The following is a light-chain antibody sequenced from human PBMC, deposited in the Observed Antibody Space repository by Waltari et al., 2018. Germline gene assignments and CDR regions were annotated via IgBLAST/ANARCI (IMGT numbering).Light chain of an antibody. J-gene: IGLJ2*01. CDR2: DVI. CDR1: SSAVGAYQY. V-gene: IGLV2-14*03. CDR3: SSYTSTTTLV. Sequence: QSALSQPASVSGSPGQSITISCTGTSSAVGAYQYVSWYQHHPGRAPKLILFDVIELPSGISNRFSCSKSGNTASLTISGLQTEDEADYYCSSYTSTTTLVFGGGTKVTVL.